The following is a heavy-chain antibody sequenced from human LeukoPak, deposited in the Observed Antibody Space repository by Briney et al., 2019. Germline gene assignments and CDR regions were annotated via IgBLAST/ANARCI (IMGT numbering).Heavy chain of an antibody. CDR2: ISAYNGNT. CDR1: GYTFTSYG. J-gene: IGHJ4*02. CDR3: ARDQSFGSGSFQDF. Sequence: ASVKVSCKASGYTFTSYGISWVRQAPGQVLEWMGWISAYNGNTNFAQKFQGRVAVTTDTSTSTAYMDLRSLRSDDTAVYYCARDQSFGSGSFQDFWGQGTLVTVSS. V-gene: IGHV1-18*01. D-gene: IGHD3-10*01.